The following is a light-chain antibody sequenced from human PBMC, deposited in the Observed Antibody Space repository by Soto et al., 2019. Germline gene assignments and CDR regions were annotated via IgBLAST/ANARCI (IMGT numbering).Light chain of an antibody. CDR3: QQRSNWPLLT. V-gene: IGKV3-11*02. CDR2: DSS. CDR1: QSLINY. Sequence: EIVLTQSPATLSLSPGESATLSCRASQSLINYLAWYQQKPGQAPRLLISDSSNRSTGIPARFSGSGSGRDFTLTISSLEPEDSAIYFCQQRSNWPLLTFGGGTRVEIK. J-gene: IGKJ4*01.